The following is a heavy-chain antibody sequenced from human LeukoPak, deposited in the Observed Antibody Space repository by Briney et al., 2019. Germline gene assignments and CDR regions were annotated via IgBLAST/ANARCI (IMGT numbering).Heavy chain of an antibody. J-gene: IGHJ4*02. CDR3: ARGTTVTTICYFDY. CDR1: GFTSSSYS. Sequence: GGSLRLSCAASGFTSSSYSMNWVRQAPGKGLEWVSYISSSSSTIYYADSVKGRFTISRDNAKNSLYLQMNSLRAEDTAVYYCARGTTVTTICYFDYWGQGTLVTVSS. D-gene: IGHD4-17*01. CDR2: ISSSSSTI. V-gene: IGHV3-48*01.